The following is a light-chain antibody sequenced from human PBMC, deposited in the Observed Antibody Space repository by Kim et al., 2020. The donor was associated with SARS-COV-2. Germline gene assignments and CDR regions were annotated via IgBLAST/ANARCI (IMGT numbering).Light chain of an antibody. CDR2: GYK. Sequence: GQRVTLSCSRSCSDVGRDTINWYRQHPGPARKLVIFGYKQRPSGVPDRFSVSESGTAASLTISGLQSEAEAEYYCAAWDYNRNGVGFGGGTQLTVL. J-gene: IGLJ2*01. CDR3: AAWDYNRNGVG. CDR1: CSDVGRDT. V-gene: IGLV1-44*01.